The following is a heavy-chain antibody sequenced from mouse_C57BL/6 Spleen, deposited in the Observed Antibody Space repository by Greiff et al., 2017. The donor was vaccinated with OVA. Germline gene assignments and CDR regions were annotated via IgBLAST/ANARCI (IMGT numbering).Heavy chain of an antibody. Sequence: EVKLVESEGGLVQPGSSMKLSCTASGFTFSDYYMAWVRQVPEKGLEWVANINYDGSSTYYLDSLKSRFIISRDNAKNILYLQMSSLKSEDTATYYCARDRYYYGSSVYFDVWGTGTTVTVSS. CDR2: INYDGSST. D-gene: IGHD1-1*01. CDR1: GFTFSDYY. CDR3: ARDRYYYGSSVYFDV. J-gene: IGHJ1*03. V-gene: IGHV5-16*01.